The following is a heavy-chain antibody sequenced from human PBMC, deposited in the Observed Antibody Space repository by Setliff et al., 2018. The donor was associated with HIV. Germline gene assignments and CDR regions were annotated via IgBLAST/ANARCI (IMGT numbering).Heavy chain of an antibody. Sequence: PGGSLRLSCAASGFTFSTYCMNWVRQAPGKGLEWVSSISWRGTYIYYSDSVKGRFTISRDDAMNSLYLQMNSLRAEDTAVYYCARSQGIGNYYMDVWGKGTTVTVSS. V-gene: IGHV3-21*01. J-gene: IGHJ6*03. CDR1: GFTFSTYC. CDR2: ISWRGTYI. CDR3: ARSQGIGNYYMDV. D-gene: IGHD2-21*01.